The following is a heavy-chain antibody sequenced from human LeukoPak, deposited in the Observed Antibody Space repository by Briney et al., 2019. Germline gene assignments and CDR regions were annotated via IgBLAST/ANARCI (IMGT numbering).Heavy chain of an antibody. CDR3: ARGVLGLKPLDY. CDR2: MYGTSNI. CDR1: GFTATTTY. Sequence: GGSLRLSCAASGFTATTTYMGCVRHAPEKGLGWVSFMYGTSNIYYAESVKGRFTIFRDDSNNTHYLQMNSLEAADTAVYYCARGVLGLKPLDYWGQGTLVTVSS. J-gene: IGHJ4*02. D-gene: IGHD1-26*01. V-gene: IGHV3-53*01.